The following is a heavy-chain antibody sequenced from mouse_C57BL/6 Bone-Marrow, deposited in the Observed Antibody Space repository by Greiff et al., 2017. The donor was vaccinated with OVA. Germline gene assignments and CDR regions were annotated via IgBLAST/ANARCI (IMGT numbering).Heavy chain of an antibody. CDR1: GYTFTSYG. CDR3: ARYYYGSSVDY. CDR2: IYPRSGNT. Sequence: VQLQESGAELARPGASVKLSCKASGYTFTSYGISWVKQRTGQGLEWIGEIYPRSGNTYYNEKFKGKATLTADKSSSTAYMELSSLTSEDSAVYFCARYYYGSSVDYWGQGTTLTVSS. V-gene: IGHV1-81*01. D-gene: IGHD1-1*01. J-gene: IGHJ2*01.